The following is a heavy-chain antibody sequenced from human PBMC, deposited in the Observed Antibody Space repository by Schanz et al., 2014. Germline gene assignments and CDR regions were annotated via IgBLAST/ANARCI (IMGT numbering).Heavy chain of an antibody. V-gene: IGHV3-66*03. Sequence: EVQLVESGGGLIQPGGSLRLSCVASGFTVSSNYMSWVRQAPGKGLEWVSVIYSDGRTYYGDSVKGRFTISRDNSKNKLYLKMNSLRDEDTAVYYCAREAKWGQWYFDLWGRGSLVTVSS. CDR2: IYSDGRT. CDR3: AREAKWGQWYFDL. D-gene: IGHD1-26*01. CDR1: GFTVSSNY. J-gene: IGHJ2*01.